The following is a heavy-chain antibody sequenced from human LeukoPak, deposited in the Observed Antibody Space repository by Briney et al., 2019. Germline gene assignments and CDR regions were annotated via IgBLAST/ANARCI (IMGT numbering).Heavy chain of an antibody. CDR3: AKDSDRQQMAS. CDR1: GFTFSTYA. Sequence: GGSLRLSCAASGFTFSTYAMHWVRQAPGKGLEWVAVIWYDGSNKYYGDSVKGRLTISRDNSKNTLYLQMNSLRVEDTAVYYCAKDSDRQQMASWGQGTLVTVSS. V-gene: IGHV3-30*02. CDR2: IWYDGSNK. D-gene: IGHD6-13*01. J-gene: IGHJ5*02.